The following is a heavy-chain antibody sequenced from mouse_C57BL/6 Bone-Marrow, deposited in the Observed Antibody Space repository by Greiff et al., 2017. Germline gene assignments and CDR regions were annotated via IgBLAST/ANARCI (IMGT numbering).Heavy chain of an antibody. CDR1: DSEVFPIAY. Sequence: QVQLQQSGSELRSPGSSVKLSCKDFDSEVFPIAYMSWVRQKPGHGFEWIGGILPSIGRTIYGEKFEDKATLDADTLSNTAYLELNSLTSEDSAIYYCARPAQYGNYWYFDVWGTGTTVTVS. CDR3: ARPAQYGNYWYFDV. D-gene: IGHD2-1*01. CDR2: ILPSIGRT. V-gene: IGHV15-2*01. J-gene: IGHJ1*03.